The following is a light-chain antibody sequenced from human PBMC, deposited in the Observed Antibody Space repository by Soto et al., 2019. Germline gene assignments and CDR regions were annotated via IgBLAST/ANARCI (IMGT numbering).Light chain of an antibody. CDR1: SSNIGANYD. V-gene: IGLV1-40*01. CDR2: GNS. Sequence: QSVLTQPPTVSGAPGQRVTISCTGSSSNIGANYDVHWYQQLPGTAPKLLIYGNSDRPSGVPDRFSGSKSGTSASLAITGLHTEDEADYYCQSYDNSLSGFVFGGGTKFTVL. CDR3: QSYDNSLSGFV. J-gene: IGLJ2*01.